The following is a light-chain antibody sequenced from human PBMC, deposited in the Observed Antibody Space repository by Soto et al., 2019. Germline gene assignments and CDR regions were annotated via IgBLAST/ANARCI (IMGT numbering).Light chain of an antibody. J-gene: IGKJ1*01. V-gene: IGKV1-5*01. CDR1: QSISSW. CDR3: QQYNSYSGT. CDR2: DAS. Sequence: DIQITQSPSTLSASVGDRVTITCRASQSISSWLAWYQQKPGKAPKLLIYDASSLESGVPSRSSGSGSGTEFTPTISSLQPDDFATYYCQQYNSYSGTFGQGTKVDIK.